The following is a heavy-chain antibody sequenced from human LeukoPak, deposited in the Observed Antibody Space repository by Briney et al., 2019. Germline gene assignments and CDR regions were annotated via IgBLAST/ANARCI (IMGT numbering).Heavy chain of an antibody. V-gene: IGHV3-30-3*01. CDR3: ARDRSPIVVVTAISFDY. Sequence: PGGSLRLSCAASGGTFSSDVMRWVRQAPGMGMEWVAVISYDGSNKYYADSVKGLFTISRDNSTNTLYLQMSSLRAEDTAVYYCARDRSPIVVVTAISFDYWGQGTLVTVSS. CDR1: GGTFSSDV. CDR2: ISYDGSNK. D-gene: IGHD2-21*02. J-gene: IGHJ4*02.